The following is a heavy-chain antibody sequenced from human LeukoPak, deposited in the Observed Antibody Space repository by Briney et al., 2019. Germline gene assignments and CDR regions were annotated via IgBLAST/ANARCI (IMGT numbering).Heavy chain of an antibody. CDR3: ARGTWDPPYFDY. V-gene: IGHV3-23*01. D-gene: IGHD1-26*01. CDR1: GFTFSSYA. J-gene: IGHJ4*02. Sequence: PGGSLRLSCAASGFTFSSYAMSWVRQAPGKGLEWVSAISGSGGSTYYADPVKGRFTISRDNAKNSLYLQMNSLRAEDTAVYYCARGTWDPPYFDYWGQGTLVTVSS. CDR2: ISGSGGST.